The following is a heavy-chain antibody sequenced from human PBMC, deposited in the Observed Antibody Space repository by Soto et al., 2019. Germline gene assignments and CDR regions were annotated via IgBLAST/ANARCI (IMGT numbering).Heavy chain of an antibody. D-gene: IGHD4-4*01. Sequence: GGSLRLSCAASGFTFSSYWMSLVRQAPGKGLECVSIIKQDGSEKYYVDSVKGRFTISRDNAKNSLYLQMNSLRAEDTAVYYCARSSTVLPYYYYYGMDVWGQGTTVTVSS. V-gene: IGHV3-7*01. CDR2: IKQDGSEK. J-gene: IGHJ6*02. CDR1: GFTFSSYW. CDR3: ARSSTVLPYYYYYGMDV.